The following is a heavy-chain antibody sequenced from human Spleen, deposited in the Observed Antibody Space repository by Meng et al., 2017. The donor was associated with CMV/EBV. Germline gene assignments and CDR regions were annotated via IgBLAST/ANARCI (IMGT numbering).Heavy chain of an antibody. CDR3: ARTLGPH. Sequence: SETLSLTCTVSGGSISSSSYYWGWIRQPPGKGLEWIGSIYYSGSTYYNPSLKSRVTISVDTSKNQFSLKLSSVTAADTAVYYCARTLGPHWGQGTMVTVSS. CDR2: IYYSGST. V-gene: IGHV4-39*07. J-gene: IGHJ4*02. D-gene: IGHD7-27*01. CDR1: GGSISSSSYY.